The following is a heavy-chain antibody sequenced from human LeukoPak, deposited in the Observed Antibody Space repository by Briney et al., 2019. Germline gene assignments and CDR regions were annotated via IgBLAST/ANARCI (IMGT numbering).Heavy chain of an antibody. J-gene: IGHJ3*02. D-gene: IGHD1-26*01. V-gene: IGHV1-24*01. CDR3: ATRYSGTTDAFDI. Sequence: ASVKVSCKVSGYTLTELSMHWVRQAPGKGLEWMGGFDPEDGETIYAQEFQGRVTMTEDTSTDTAYMELSSLRSEDTAVYYCATRYSGTTDAFDIWGQGTMVTVSS. CDR2: FDPEDGET. CDR1: GYTLTELS.